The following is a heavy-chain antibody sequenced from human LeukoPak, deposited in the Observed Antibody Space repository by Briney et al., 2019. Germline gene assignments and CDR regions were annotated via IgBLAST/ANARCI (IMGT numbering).Heavy chain of an antibody. CDR3: AKDHQYSSSFTDY. V-gene: IGHV3-23*01. D-gene: IGHD6-13*01. CDR1: GFTFVTHA. CDR2: ISGSGGKT. Sequence: PGGSLRLSCAASGFTFVTHAMTWVRQAPGKGLEWVSSISGSGGKTDYADSVKGRFTISRDNSRSTVYLQMHTLRAEDTAMYYCAKDHQYSSSFTDYWGQGTLVTVSS. J-gene: IGHJ4*02.